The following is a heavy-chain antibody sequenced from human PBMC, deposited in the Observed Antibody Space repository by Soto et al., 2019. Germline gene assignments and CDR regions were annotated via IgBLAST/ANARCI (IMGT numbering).Heavy chain of an antibody. CDR2: IYSGGST. CDR3: AGPGEQHRY. D-gene: IGHD3-16*01. J-gene: IGHJ4*02. Sequence: EVQLVESGGGLVQPGGSLRLSCAASGFTVSSNHMSWVRQAPGKGLEWVSLIYSGGSTYYADSVKGRFTFSRDNSKNTLYLQMNRRRAEDTAVYYCAGPGEQHRYWGQGTLVTVSS. V-gene: IGHV3-66*01. CDR1: GFTVSSNH.